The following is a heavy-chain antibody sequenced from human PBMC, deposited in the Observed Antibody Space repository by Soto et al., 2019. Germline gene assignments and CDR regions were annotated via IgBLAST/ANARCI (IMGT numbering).Heavy chain of an antibody. CDR2: IVVGSGNT. V-gene: IGHV1-58*01. J-gene: IGHJ4*02. CDR1: GFTFTSSA. Sequence: SVKVSCKASGFTFTSSAVQWVRQARGQRLEWIGWIVVGSGNTNYAQKFQDRVTMTTATSTNTVFLELRSLKSDDTAIYYCARDRLRGYDSSGFYSWGQGTMVTVSS. D-gene: IGHD3-22*01. CDR3: ARDRLRGYDSSGFYS.